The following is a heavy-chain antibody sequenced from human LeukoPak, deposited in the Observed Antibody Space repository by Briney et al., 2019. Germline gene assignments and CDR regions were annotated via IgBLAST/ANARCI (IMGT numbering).Heavy chain of an antibody. CDR3: AKGHGSSWYNWFDP. CDR2: ISAGGGNT. Sequence: PGGSLRLSCADSGFTFSNYAMNWVRQAPGKGLEWVSSISAGGGNTYHADSVKGRFTISRDDSKTTLYLQMNSLRAEDTAMYYCAKGHGSSWYNWFDPWGQGTLVTVSS. D-gene: IGHD6-13*01. V-gene: IGHV3-23*01. CDR1: GFTFSNYA. J-gene: IGHJ5*02.